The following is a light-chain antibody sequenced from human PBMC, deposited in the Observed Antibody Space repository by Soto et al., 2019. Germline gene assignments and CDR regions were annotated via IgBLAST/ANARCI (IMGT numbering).Light chain of an antibody. V-gene: IGKV3-20*01. CDR3: QQYGSAPRT. Sequence: DIVLTQSPATLSVSPGERATLSCRASQSVTNNFLAWYQHQPGEAPRLLFYGSSNTAAVVPDRCSGEWSGTDFTPTISRLAPEDFALFYCQQYGSAPRTFGPGTKVEV. J-gene: IGKJ1*01. CDR1: QSVTNNF. CDR2: GSS.